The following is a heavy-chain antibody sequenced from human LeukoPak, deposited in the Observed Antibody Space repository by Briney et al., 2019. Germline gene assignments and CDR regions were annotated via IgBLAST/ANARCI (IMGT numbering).Heavy chain of an antibody. V-gene: IGHV1-2*02. CDR2: INPNSGGT. Sequence: ASVKVSCKASGYTFTGYYMHWVRQAPGQGLEWMGWINPNSGGTNYAQKFQGRVTMTRDTSISTAYMELSRLRSDDTAVYYCARGPYSSGWYRPFDYWGQGTPVTVSS. CDR3: ARGPYSSGWYRPFDY. D-gene: IGHD6-19*01. CDR1: GYTFTGYY. J-gene: IGHJ4*02.